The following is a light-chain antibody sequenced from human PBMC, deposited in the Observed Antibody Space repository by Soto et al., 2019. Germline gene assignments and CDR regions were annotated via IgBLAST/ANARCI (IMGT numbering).Light chain of an antibody. J-gene: IGLJ2*01. CDR3: QSYDSSLSGVI. Sequence: QSVLTQPPSVSGAPGQRVTISCTGSSSNIGAGYGVHWYIQLPGTAPKLLVYGDSNRPSGVPDRFSGSKSDTSASLATTGLQAEDEADYYCQSYDSSLSGVIFGGGTKVTVL. V-gene: IGLV1-40*01. CDR1: SSNIGAGYG. CDR2: GDS.